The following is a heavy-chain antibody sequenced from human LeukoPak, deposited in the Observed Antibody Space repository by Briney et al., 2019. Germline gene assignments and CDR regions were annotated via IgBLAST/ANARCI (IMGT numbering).Heavy chain of an antibody. CDR3: ARGSKKTYYMDV. V-gene: IGHV3-21*01. CDR1: GFTFSSYS. J-gene: IGHJ6*03. CDR2: ISSSSSYI. Sequence: NPGGSLRLSCAASGFTFSSYSMNWVRQAPGKGLEWVSSISSSSSYIYYADSVKGRFTISRDNAKNSLYLQMNSLRAEDTAVYYCARGSKKTYYMDVRGKGTTVTVSS.